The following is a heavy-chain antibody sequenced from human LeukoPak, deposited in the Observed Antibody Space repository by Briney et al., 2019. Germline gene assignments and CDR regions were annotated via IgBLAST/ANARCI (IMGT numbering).Heavy chain of an antibody. J-gene: IGHJ4*02. CDR3: AITTIRGVCDY. V-gene: IGHV5-51*01. CDR2: IWPGDSDT. Sequence: GESLKISCKGSGYSFTSYWIGWVRQMPGKGLEWMGIIWPGDSDTGYSPSFQGQVTISVDKSISTAYLQWSSLKASDTAMYYCAITTIRGVCDYWGQGTLVSVSS. CDR1: GYSFTSYW. D-gene: IGHD3-10*01.